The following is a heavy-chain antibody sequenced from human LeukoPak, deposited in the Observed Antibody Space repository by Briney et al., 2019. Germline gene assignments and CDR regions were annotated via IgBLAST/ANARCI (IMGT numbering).Heavy chain of an antibody. CDR3: AREYYYDSSGYRY. V-gene: IGHV4-39*02. J-gene: IGHJ4*02. CDR2: IYYSGST. CDR1: GGSISSSSYY. Sequence: SETLPLTCTVSGGSISSSSYYWGWIRQPPGKGLEWIGSIYYSGSTYYNPSLKSRVTISVDTSKNQFSLKLSSVTAADTAVYYCAREYYYDSSGYRYWGQGTLVTVSS. D-gene: IGHD3-22*01.